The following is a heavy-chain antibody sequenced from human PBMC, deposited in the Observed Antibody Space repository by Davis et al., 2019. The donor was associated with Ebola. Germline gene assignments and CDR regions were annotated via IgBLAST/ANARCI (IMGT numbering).Heavy chain of an antibody. CDR1: GFTLSTYG. V-gene: IGHV3-30*02. J-gene: IGHJ3*02. D-gene: IGHD1-26*01. Sequence: GESLKISCAASGFTLSTYGMHWVRQAPGKGLEWVAFIRYDGSNKYYADSVKGRFTISRDNSKNTLYLQMNGLRVDDTAIYYCAKDTSNIWFDIWGQGTMVTVSS. CDR2: IRYDGSNK. CDR3: AKDTSNIWFDI.